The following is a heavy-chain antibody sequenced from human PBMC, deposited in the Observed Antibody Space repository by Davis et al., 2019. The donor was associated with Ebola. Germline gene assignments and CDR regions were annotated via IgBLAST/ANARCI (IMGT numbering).Heavy chain of an antibody. Sequence: ASVKVSCKASGYTFTGYYMHWVRQAPGQGLEWMGWINPNSGGTNYAQKFQGRVTMTRDTSTSTVYMELSSLRSEDTAVYYCARGSRRDLTMIVVNYYYGMDVWGQGTTVTVSS. CDR3: ARGSRRDLTMIVVNYYYGMDV. CDR1: GYTFTGYY. V-gene: IGHV1-2*02. J-gene: IGHJ6*02. CDR2: INPNSGGT. D-gene: IGHD3-22*01.